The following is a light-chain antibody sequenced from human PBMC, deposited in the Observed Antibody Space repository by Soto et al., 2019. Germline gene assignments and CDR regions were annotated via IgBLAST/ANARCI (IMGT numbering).Light chain of an antibody. CDR1: SSDVGGYNY. CDR2: DVS. V-gene: IGLV2-14*01. CDR3: SSYTSSSLYV. J-gene: IGLJ1*01. Sequence: QSVLTQPASVSGSAGQSITISCTGTSSDVGGYNYVSWYQQLPGKAPKLMIYDVSDRPSGVSNRFSGSKSGNTASLTISGLQAEDEADYYCSSYTSSSLYVFGTGTKVTVL.